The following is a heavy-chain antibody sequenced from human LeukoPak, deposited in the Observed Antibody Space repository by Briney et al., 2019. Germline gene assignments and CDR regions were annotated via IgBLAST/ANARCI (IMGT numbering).Heavy chain of an antibody. CDR1: GFTFSDYY. V-gene: IGHV3-11*01. CDR2: ISGSGTTI. CDR3: ARDGSKGAFDI. D-gene: IGHD6-25*01. J-gene: IGHJ3*02. Sequence: GGSLRLSCAASGFTFSDYYVSWIRQPPGKGLEWVSYISGSGTTIYYADSVEGRFTISRDNAKNSVYLQMNSLRGEDTAVYFCARDGSKGAFDIWGQGTMVSVSS.